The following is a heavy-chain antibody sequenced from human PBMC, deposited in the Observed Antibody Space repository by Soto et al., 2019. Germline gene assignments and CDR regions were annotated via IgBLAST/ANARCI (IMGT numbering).Heavy chain of an antibody. V-gene: IGHV1-46*01. Sequence: ASVKVSCKASGYTFTSYYMHWVRQAPGQGLEWMGIINPSGGSTSYAQKFQGRVTMTRDTSTGTVYMELSSLRSEDTAVYYCARVNVDAAMVDAFDIWGQGTMVTVSS. CDR1: GYTFTSYY. CDR3: ARVNVDAAMVDAFDI. CDR2: INPSGGST. D-gene: IGHD5-18*01. J-gene: IGHJ3*02.